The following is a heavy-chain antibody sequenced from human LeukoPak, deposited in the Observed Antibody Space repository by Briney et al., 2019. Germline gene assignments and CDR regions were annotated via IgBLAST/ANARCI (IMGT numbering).Heavy chain of an antibody. V-gene: IGHV4-59*08. CDR2: IYYTGGT. D-gene: IGHD6-19*01. Sequence: SETLSLTCTLSGASISSSYWGWFRQPPGKRLEWIGYIYYTGGTNYNPSLESRVTISVDTSKTQFSLKLRSVTAADTAVYYCARLGEAVAGSGKWYFDLWGRGTLVTVSS. CDR3: ARLGEAVAGSGKWYFDL. J-gene: IGHJ2*01. CDR1: GASISSSY.